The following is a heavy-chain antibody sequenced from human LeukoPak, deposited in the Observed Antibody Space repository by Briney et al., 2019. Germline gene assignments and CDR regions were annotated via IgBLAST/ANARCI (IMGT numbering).Heavy chain of an antibody. Sequence: PSETLSLTCTVSGGSISSYYWSWIRQPPGKGLEWIGYIYYSGSTNYNPSLKSRVTISVDTSKNQFSLKPSSVTAADTAVYYCARVVITFGGVYYFDYWGQGTLVTVSS. V-gene: IGHV4-59*01. CDR1: GGSISSYY. J-gene: IGHJ4*02. D-gene: IGHD3-16*01. CDR3: ARVVITFGGVYYFDY. CDR2: IYYSGST.